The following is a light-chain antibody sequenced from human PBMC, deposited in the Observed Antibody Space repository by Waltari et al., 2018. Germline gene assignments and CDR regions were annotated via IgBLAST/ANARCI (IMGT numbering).Light chain of an antibody. Sequence: QSMLTQPPSVSGPPGQRVTISCPRGTSNVGPNPVTWYQQTPGAAPNPPIYQTDQRPSDVPDRFSGYKSGTSASLAISGLQSDDEADYYCAAWDDNLKVLFGGGTRVTVL. J-gene: IGLJ2*01. CDR1: TSNVGPNP. CDR3: AAWDDNLKVL. V-gene: IGLV1-44*01. CDR2: QTD.